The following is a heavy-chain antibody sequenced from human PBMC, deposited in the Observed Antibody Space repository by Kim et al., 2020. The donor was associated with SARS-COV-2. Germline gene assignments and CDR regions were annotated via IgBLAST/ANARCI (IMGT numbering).Heavy chain of an antibody. J-gene: IGHJ4*02. CDR1: GGSLSAYF. CDR3: AREKRLHYDS. D-gene: IGHD4-17*01. V-gene: IGHV4-59*13. Sequence: SETLSLTCTVSGGSLSAYFWSWIRQPPGKELEWLGYIYYTGTTIYNPSLEGRLTMSIDPSKNQFSLNLHSVTIGDAAVYFCAREKRLHYDSWGQGALVIVSS. CDR2: IYYTGTT.